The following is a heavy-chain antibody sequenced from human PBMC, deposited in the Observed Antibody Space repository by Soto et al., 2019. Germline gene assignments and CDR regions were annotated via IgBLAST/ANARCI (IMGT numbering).Heavy chain of an antibody. V-gene: IGHV3-7*01. CDR3: TRDLYDHSGYLY. J-gene: IGHJ4*02. CDR1: GFTFSSYW. CDR2: INQDGSEK. Sequence: PGGSLRLSCAASGFTFSSYWMSWVRQAPGKGLEWVANINQDGSEKYYVDSVKGRFTISRDNAKNSLYLQVNSLRAEDTAVYYCTRDLYDHSGYLYWGQGTLVTVSS. D-gene: IGHD3-22*01.